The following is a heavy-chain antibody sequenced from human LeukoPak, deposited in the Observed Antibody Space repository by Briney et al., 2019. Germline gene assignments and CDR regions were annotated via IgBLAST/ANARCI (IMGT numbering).Heavy chain of an antibody. CDR1: GFTFSSYA. Sequence: GGSLRLSCAASGFTFSSYAMHWVRQAPGKGLEWVAVISYDGSNKYYADSVKGRFTISRDNSKNTLYLQMNSLRAEDTAVYYCARDSPIGEYWFDPWGQGTLVTVSS. J-gene: IGHJ5*02. V-gene: IGHV3-30*04. D-gene: IGHD3-10*01. CDR3: ARDSPIGEYWFDP. CDR2: ISYDGSNK.